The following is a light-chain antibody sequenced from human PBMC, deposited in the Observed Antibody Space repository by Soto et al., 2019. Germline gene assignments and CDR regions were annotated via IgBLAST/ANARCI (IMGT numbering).Light chain of an antibody. CDR1: QSISNW. Sequence: DIQMTQSPSTLSASVGDRVTITCRASQSISNWLAWYQQKPGKAPKLLIYKASSLESGVPSRFSGSGSGTEFTLTISSLQPDDFATYYCQEYNSYSYTFGQGTKPEIQ. CDR2: KAS. V-gene: IGKV1-5*03. CDR3: QEYNSYSYT. J-gene: IGKJ2*01.